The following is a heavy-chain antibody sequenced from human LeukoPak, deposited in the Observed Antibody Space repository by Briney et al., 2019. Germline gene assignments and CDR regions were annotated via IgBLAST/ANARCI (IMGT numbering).Heavy chain of an antibody. D-gene: IGHD4-17*01. CDR2: IYYSGST. CDR1: GGSISGYY. Sequence: PSETLSLTCTVSGGSISGYYWSWIRQPPGKGLEWIGYIYYSGSTNYNPSLKSRVTISVDMSKNQFSLKLSSVTAADTAVYYCARHWATLTTRSYFDYWGQGTLVTVSS. J-gene: IGHJ4*02. CDR3: ARHWATLTTRSYFDY. V-gene: IGHV4-59*08.